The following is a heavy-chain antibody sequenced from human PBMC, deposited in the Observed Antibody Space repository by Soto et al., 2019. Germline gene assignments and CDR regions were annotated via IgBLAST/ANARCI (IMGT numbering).Heavy chain of an antibody. CDR3: ARRAGWRQLVKGGPDYYYGMDV. CDR2: IYYSGST. Sequence: SETLSLTCTVSGGSISSYYWSWIRQPPGKGLEWIGYIYYSGSTNYNPSLKSRVTISVDTSKNQFSLKLSSVTAADTAVYYCARRAGWRQLVKGGPDYYYGMDVWGQGTTVTVSS. J-gene: IGHJ6*02. CDR1: GGSISSYY. D-gene: IGHD6-13*01. V-gene: IGHV4-59*01.